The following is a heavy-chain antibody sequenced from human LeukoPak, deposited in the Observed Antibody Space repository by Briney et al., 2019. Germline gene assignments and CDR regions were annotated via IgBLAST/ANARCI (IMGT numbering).Heavy chain of an antibody. D-gene: IGHD3-10*01. CDR1: GFNFSAYS. V-gene: IGHV3-69-1*01. CDR2: ITSGDFV. Sequence: GGSLRLSCAASGFNFSAYSMNWVRQAPGKGVEWVSSITSGDFVYFADALKGRFTISRDNAKSSLYLEMNSLRADDTAVYYCARGGFNMVRGVIIPSNSYFYYMDIWGKGTTVTVSS. CDR3: ARGGFNMVRGVIIPSNSYFYYMDI. J-gene: IGHJ6*03.